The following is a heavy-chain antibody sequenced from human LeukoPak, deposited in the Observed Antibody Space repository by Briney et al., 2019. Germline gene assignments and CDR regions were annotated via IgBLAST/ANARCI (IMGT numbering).Heavy chain of an antibody. D-gene: IGHD2-2*01. CDR2: IIPILGIA. CDR3: ARELSPYYYYYYGMDV. J-gene: IGHJ6*02. V-gene: IGHV1-69*04. CDR1: GGTFSSYA. Sequence: ASVKVSCKASGGTFSSYAISWVRQAPGQGLEWMGRIIPILGIANYAQKFQGRVTITADKSTSTAYMELSSLRSEDTAVYYCARELSPYYYYYYGMDVWGQGTTVTVSS.